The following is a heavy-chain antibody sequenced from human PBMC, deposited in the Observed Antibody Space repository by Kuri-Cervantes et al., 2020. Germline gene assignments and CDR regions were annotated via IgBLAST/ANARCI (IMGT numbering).Heavy chain of an antibody. CDR1: GFTFSSYA. CDR2: ISYDGSNK. V-gene: IGHV3-30-3*01. CDR3: ARDRGIIVGATSGYFDY. D-gene: IGHD1-26*01. Sequence: GGSLRLSCAASGFTFSSYAMHWVRQAPGKGLEWVAVISYDGSNKYYADSVKGRFTISRDNSKNTLYLQMNSLRAEDTAVYYCARDRGIIVGATSGYFDYWGQGTLVTVSS. J-gene: IGHJ4*02.